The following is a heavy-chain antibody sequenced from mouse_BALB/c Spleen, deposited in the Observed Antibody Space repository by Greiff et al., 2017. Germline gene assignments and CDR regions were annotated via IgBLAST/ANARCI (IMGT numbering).Heavy chain of an antibody. CDR2: ISYDGSN. J-gene: IGHJ3*01. D-gene: IGHD2-4*01. Sequence: EVQLQQSGPGLVKPSQSLSLTCSVTGYSITSGYYWNWIRQFPGNKLEWMGYISYDGSNNYNPSLKNRISITRDTSKNQFFLKLNSVTTEDTATYYCARGDDYDLAYWGQGTLVTVSA. V-gene: IGHV3-6*02. CDR3: ARGDDYDLAY. CDR1: GYSITSGYY.